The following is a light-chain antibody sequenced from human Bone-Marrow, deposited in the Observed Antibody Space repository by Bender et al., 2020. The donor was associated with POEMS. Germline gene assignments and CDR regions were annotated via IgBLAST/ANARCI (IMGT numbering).Light chain of an antibody. CDR3: QAWDTSSVV. CDR1: QLGDQY. CDR2: EDN. V-gene: IGLV3-1*01. J-gene: IGLJ2*01. Sequence: SYGLTQLPSVSVSPGHTANITCSGDQLGDQYASWYQLKPGQSPVLVIYEDNKRPSGIPERFSGSNSGNIATLTISGTQALDEADYYCQAWDTSSVVFGGGTKLTDL.